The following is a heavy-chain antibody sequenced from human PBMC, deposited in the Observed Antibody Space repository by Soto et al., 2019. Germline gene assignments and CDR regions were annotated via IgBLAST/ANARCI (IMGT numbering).Heavy chain of an antibody. CDR3: AKENGGATWFDY. Sequence: QVQLVESGGGVVQPGRSLRLSCAASGFTFSSYGMHWVRQAPGKGLEWVAVISYDGSNKYYADSVKGRFTISRDNSKNTLYRQMNSLRAEDTAVYYCAKENGGATWFDYWGQGTLVTVSS. J-gene: IGHJ4*02. CDR1: GFTFSSYG. D-gene: IGHD1-26*01. V-gene: IGHV3-30*18. CDR2: ISYDGSNK.